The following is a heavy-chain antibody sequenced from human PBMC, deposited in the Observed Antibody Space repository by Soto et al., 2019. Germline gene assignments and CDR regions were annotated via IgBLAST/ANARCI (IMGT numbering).Heavy chain of an antibody. D-gene: IGHD3-22*01. Sequence: PXVSLRLSCAASGFTFSTYWMSWVRQAPGKGLEWVANIKEDGSEKYYVDSVEGRFTISRDNAKNSLYLQMTSLRAEDTALYYCARGWGYFDSSGFPYLYAMDVWGQGTTVTVSS. CDR2: IKEDGSEK. V-gene: IGHV3-7*01. CDR1: GFTFSTYW. J-gene: IGHJ6*02. CDR3: ARGWGYFDSSGFPYLYAMDV.